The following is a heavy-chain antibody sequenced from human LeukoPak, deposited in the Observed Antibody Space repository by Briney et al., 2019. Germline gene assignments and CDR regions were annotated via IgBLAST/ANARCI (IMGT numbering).Heavy chain of an antibody. CDR3: ATDSGSYYAEYFQH. Sequence: ASVKVSCKVSGYTLTELSMHWVRQAPGKGLEWMGGFDPEDGETIYAQKFQGRVTMTGDTSTDTAYMELSSLRSEDTAVYYCATDSGSYYAEYFQHWGQGTLVTVSS. D-gene: IGHD1-26*01. CDR2: FDPEDGET. J-gene: IGHJ1*01. CDR1: GYTLTELS. V-gene: IGHV1-24*01.